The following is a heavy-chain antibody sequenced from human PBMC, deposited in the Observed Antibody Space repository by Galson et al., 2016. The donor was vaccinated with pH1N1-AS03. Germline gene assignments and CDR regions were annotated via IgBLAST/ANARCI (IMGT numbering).Heavy chain of an antibody. J-gene: IGHJ6*02. CDR3: ARDPRGPCSSATCATTYYFGMDV. CDR1: GYTFTAFH. CDR2: INPNNGVT. D-gene: IGHD1-26*01. V-gene: IGHV1-2*04. Sequence: SVKVSCKASGYTFTAFHVHWVRQAPGQGLEWMGWINPNNGVTNYAQKFQAWVTMTGDTSISTAYMELYGLKSDDTAVYYCARDPRGPCSSATCATTYYFGMDVGGQGTTVIVSS.